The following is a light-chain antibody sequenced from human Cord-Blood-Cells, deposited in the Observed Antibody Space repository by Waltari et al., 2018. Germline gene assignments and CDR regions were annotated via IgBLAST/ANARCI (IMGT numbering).Light chain of an antibody. Sequence: DIVMTQSPDSLDVSLGERANINCKSSQSVLYSSNNKNYLAWYQQKPGQPPKLLIYWASTRESGVPDRFSVSGSGTDFTITIISLQAEDVAVYYCQQYYSTPWTFGQGTKVEIK. J-gene: IGKJ1*01. CDR1: QSVLYSSNNKNY. CDR3: QQYYSTPWT. V-gene: IGKV4-1*01. CDR2: WAS.